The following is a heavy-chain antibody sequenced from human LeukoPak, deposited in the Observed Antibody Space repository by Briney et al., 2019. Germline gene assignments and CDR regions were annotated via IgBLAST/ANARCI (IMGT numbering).Heavy chain of an antibody. J-gene: IGHJ4*02. D-gene: IGHD3-3*01. CDR1: GLTFGSYA. Sequence: GGSLRLSCAASGLTFGSYAMSWVRQAPGKGLEWVSSISGSAYSTYYADSVKGRFTISRDNSKNALYLQMNSLRAEDTAVYYCAKGGITIFGVDYWGQGTLVTVSS. CDR3: AKGGITIFGVDY. V-gene: IGHV3-23*01. CDR2: ISGSAYST.